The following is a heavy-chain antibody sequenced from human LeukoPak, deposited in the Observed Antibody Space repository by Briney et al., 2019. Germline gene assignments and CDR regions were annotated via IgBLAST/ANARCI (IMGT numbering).Heavy chain of an antibody. V-gene: IGHV3-23*01. J-gene: IGHJ6*02. CDR1: GFRFSSNG. CDR2: FTDGGTNT. CDR3: AKEGGSCFWSGSYTCYYYGLDV. Sequence: PGGSLRLSCAASGFRFSSNGMSWVRQAPGKGLEWVSGFTDGGTNTNYADSVKGRFTISRDNSRNTLYLQMNRLRVDDTAVYYCAKEGGSCFWSGSYTCYYYGLDVWGQGTTVTVSS. D-gene: IGHD3-3*01.